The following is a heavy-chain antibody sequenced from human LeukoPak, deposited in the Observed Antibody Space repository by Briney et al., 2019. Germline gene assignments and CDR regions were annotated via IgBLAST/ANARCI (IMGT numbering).Heavy chain of an antibody. CDR3: ASPPPMTTVTTEGYYFDY. CDR1: GFTFSSYS. CDR2: ISSSSSYI. J-gene: IGHJ4*02. D-gene: IGHD4-17*01. Sequence: GGSLRLSCAASGFTFSSYSMNWVRQAPGKGLEWDSSISSSSSYIYYADSVKGRFTISRDNAKNSLYLQMNSLRAEDTAVYYCASPPPMTTVTTEGYYFDYWGQGTLVTVSS. V-gene: IGHV3-21*01.